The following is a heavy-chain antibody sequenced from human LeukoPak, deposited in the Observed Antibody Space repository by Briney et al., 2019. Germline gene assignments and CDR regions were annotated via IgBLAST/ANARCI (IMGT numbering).Heavy chain of an antibody. CDR3: ARETVMVRGVKRGLGY. V-gene: IGHV1-46*01. Sequence: ASVKVSCKASGYTFTDYSIHWVRQAPGQGLEWMGIINPSGGDTSYAQKFQSRVTMTRDTSTSTVYMELSSLRSGDTAVYYCARETVMVRGVKRGLGYWGQGTLVTVSS. CDR1: GYTFTDYS. D-gene: IGHD3-10*01. CDR2: INPSGGDT. J-gene: IGHJ4*02.